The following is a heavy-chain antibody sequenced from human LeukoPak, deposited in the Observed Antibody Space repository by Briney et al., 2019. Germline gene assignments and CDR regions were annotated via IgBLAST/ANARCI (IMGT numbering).Heavy chain of an antibody. CDR1: GYTFTSYD. J-gene: IGHJ4*02. D-gene: IGHD3-10*01. CDR2: MNPNSGNT. CDR3: AGYYYGSGSYDY. V-gene: IGHV1-8*01. Sequence: GASVKVSCKASGYTFTSYDINWVRQATGQGLEWMGWMNPNSGNTGYAQKFQGRVTMTRNTSISTAYMELSSLRSEDTAVYYCAGYYYGSGSYDYWGQGTLVTVSS.